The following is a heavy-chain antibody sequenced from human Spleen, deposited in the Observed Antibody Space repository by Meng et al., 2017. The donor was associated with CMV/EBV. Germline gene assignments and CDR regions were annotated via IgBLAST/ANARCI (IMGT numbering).Heavy chain of an antibody. CDR1: GFTFSSYA. J-gene: IGHJ3*02. CDR2: IYSGGSST. V-gene: IGHV3-23*03. D-gene: IGHD2-15*01. Sequence: GGSLRLSCAASGFTFSSYAMSWVRQAPGKGLEWVSVIYSGGSSTYYADSVKGRFTISRDNSKNTLYLQMNSLRAEDTAVYYCAKGEIVGAFDIWGQGTVVTVSS. CDR3: AKGEIVGAFDI.